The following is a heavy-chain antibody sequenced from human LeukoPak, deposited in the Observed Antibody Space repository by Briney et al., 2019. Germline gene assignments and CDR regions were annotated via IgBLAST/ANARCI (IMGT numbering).Heavy chain of an antibody. CDR2: INADGSSA. CDR1: GFTLSNYW. CDR3: ARSFHDILTGYGEIDY. V-gene: IGHV3-74*01. D-gene: IGHD3-9*01. Sequence: GGSLRLSCAASGFTLSNYWMHWVRQAPGKGLVWVSRINADGSSASYADSVKGRFTISRDNSKNTLYLQMNSLRAEDTAVYYCARSFHDILTGYGEIDYWGQGTLVTVSS. J-gene: IGHJ4*02.